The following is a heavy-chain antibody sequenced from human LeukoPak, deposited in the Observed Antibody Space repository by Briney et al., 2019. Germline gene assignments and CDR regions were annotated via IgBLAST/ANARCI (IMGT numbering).Heavy chain of an antibody. J-gene: IGHJ4*02. CDR2: ISSSSSYI. D-gene: IGHD2-21*02. Sequence: PGGSLRLSCAASGFTFSSYSMNWVRQAPGKGLEWVSSISSSSSYIYYADSVKGRFTISRDNAKNSLYLQMNSLRAEDTAVYYCARFQGVKNCGGDCYPADFDYWGQGTLVTVSS. CDR3: ARFQGVKNCGGDCYPADFDY. V-gene: IGHV3-21*01. CDR1: GFTFSSYS.